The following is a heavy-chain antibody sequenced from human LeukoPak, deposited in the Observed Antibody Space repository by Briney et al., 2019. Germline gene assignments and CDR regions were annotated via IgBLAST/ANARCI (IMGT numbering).Heavy chain of an antibody. CDR3: ARVVSTTRRHDAFDI. D-gene: IGHD2/OR15-2a*01. CDR1: GYTFTNYY. Sequence: VASVKVSCKASGYTFTNYYIHWVRQAPGQGLQWMGMINPSGGSTIYAQKFQGRVTMTRDMSTSTVYMDLSSLRSEDTAVYYCARVVSTTRRHDAFDIWGQGTMVTVSS. J-gene: IGHJ3*02. V-gene: IGHV1-46*01. CDR2: INPSGGST.